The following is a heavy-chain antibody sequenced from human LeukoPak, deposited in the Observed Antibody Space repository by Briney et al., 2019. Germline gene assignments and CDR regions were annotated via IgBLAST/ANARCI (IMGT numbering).Heavy chain of an antibody. D-gene: IGHD2-21*01. V-gene: IGHV3-23*01. CDR2: ISGSGGST. CDR3: ARVFGIYYFDF. J-gene: IGHJ4*02. Sequence: GGSLRLSCAASGFTFSSYVMSWVRQAPGKGLEWVSAISGSGGSTYYADSVKGRFTVSRVNSKNTLYLQMNSLRAEDTAVYYCARVFGIYYFDFWGQGTLVTVSS. CDR1: GFTFSSYV.